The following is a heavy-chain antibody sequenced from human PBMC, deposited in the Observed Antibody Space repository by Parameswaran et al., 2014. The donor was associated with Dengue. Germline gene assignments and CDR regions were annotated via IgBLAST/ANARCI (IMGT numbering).Heavy chain of an antibody. V-gene: IGHV3-15*01. CDR3: TTESTVAGAWGY. J-gene: IGHJ4*02. CDR2: IKSKTDGGTT. D-gene: IGHD6-19*01. Sequence: RWIRQPPGKGLEWVGRIKSKTDGGTTDYAAPVKGRFTISRDDSKNTLYLQMNSLKTEDTAVYYCTTESTVAGAWGYWGQGTLVTVSS.